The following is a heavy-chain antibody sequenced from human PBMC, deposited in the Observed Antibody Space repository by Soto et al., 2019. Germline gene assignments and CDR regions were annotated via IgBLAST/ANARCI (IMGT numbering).Heavy chain of an antibody. CDR2: INHRGST. CDR1: GGSFSGYY. CDR3: ARGNQYYYGSGSYYNNWFDP. J-gene: IGHJ5*02. D-gene: IGHD3-10*01. V-gene: IGHV4-34*01. Sequence: PSETLSLTCAVYGGSFSGYYWSWIRQPPGKGLEWIGEINHRGSTNYHPSLKSRVTISVDTSKTQFSLKLSSVTAADTAVYYCARGNQYYYGSGSYYNNWFDPWGQGTLVTVSS.